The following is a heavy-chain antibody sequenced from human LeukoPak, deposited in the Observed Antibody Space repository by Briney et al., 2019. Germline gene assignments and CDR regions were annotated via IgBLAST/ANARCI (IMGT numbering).Heavy chain of an antibody. J-gene: IGHJ4*02. CDR2: INPSGGST. Sequence: ASVKVSCKASGYSFTSYYMHWVRQAPGQGLEWMGIINPSGGSTSYAQKFQGRVTMTRDMSASTVYMELSRLRSDDTAVYYCARDEGPYYGSGSSPYFDYWGQGTLVTVSS. V-gene: IGHV1-46*01. CDR1: GYSFTSYY. D-gene: IGHD3-10*01. CDR3: ARDEGPYYGSGSSPYFDY.